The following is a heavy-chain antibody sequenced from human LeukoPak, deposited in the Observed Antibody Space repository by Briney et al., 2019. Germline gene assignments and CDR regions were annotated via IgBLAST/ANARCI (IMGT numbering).Heavy chain of an antibody. CDR1: GFTFSSYG. CDR3: ARGDGYNGFDY. CDR2: ISNSDTTT. V-gene: IGHV3-48*04. D-gene: IGHD5-24*01. Sequence: GGTLRLSCAASGFTFSSYGMSWVRQAPGKGLEWVSFISNSDTTTYYADSMRGRFTISRDNAKNSLYLRMNSLRAEDTAVYYCARGDGYNGFDYWGQGTLVTVSS. J-gene: IGHJ4*02.